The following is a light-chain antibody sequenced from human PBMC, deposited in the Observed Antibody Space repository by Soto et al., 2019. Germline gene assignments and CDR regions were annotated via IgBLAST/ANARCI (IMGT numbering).Light chain of an antibody. J-gene: IGKJ1*01. CDR3: QRYNDGST. CDR2: AAS. CDR1: QDITNF. V-gene: IGKV1-27*01. Sequence: DIQMTQSPSSLSASVGDRVTITCQASQDITNFLNWYQQKPGRVPTLLISAASTLQSGVPSRFSGSGSGTDFTLTITSLQPEDVATYYCQRYNDGSTFGQGTKVEI.